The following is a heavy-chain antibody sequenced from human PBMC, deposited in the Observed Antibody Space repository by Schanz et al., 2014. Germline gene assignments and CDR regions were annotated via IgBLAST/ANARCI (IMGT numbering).Heavy chain of an antibody. Sequence: EVQLVESGGGLVQPGGSLRLSCAASGFTFSSYSMNWVRQAPGKGLEWVSYVSRSTPGIYYADSVKGRFTMSRDNAKNSVFLQMNNLRAEETAVYYCVRDSYDAFDNWGQGTLVTVSS. J-gene: IGHJ4*02. CDR3: VRDSYDAFDN. CDR2: VSRSTPGI. V-gene: IGHV3-48*01. CDR1: GFTFSSYS. D-gene: IGHD3-16*01.